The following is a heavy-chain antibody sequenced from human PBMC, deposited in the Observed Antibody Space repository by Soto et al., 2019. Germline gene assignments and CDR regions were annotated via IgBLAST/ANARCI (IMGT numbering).Heavy chain of an antibody. CDR2: ISYDGSNK. J-gene: IGHJ6*02. V-gene: IGHV3-30*18. Sequence: QVQLVESGGGVVQPGRSLRLSCAASGFTFSSYGMHWVRQAPGKGLEWVAVISYDGSNKYYADSVKGRFTISRDNSKNTLDLQMNSLRAEDTAVYYGAKDREEVIVVAYYYGMDVWGQGTTVTVSS. CDR1: GFTFSSYG. D-gene: IGHD3-22*01. CDR3: AKDREEVIVVAYYYGMDV.